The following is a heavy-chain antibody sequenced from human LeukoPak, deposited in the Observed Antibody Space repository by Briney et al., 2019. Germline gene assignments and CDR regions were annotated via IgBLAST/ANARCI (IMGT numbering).Heavy chain of an antibody. D-gene: IGHD3-3*01. CDR1: GGSINSSSYY. Sequence: SETLSLTCTVSGGSINSSSYYWGWIRQPPEKGLEWIGSIYHSGSTYYNPSLKSRVTISVDTSKNQFSLKLSSVTAADTAVYYCARDYTYDFWSGYFNWFDPWGQGTLVTVSS. J-gene: IGHJ5*02. CDR2: IYHSGST. V-gene: IGHV4-39*07. CDR3: ARDYTYDFWSGYFNWFDP.